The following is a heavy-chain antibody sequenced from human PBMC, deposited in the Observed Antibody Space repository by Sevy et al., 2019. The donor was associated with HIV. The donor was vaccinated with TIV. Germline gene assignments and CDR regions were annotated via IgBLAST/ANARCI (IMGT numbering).Heavy chain of an antibody. CDR3: SRILRYFDWLLGGAFDI. Sequence: ASVKVSCKASGYTFTSYDINWVRQATGQGLEWMGWMNPNSGNTGYAQKFQGRVTMTRNTSISTAYMELSSLRSEDTAGYYCSRILRYFDWLLGGAFDIWGQGTMVTVSS. J-gene: IGHJ3*02. CDR1: GYTFTSYD. D-gene: IGHD3-9*01. V-gene: IGHV1-8*01. CDR2: MNPNSGNT.